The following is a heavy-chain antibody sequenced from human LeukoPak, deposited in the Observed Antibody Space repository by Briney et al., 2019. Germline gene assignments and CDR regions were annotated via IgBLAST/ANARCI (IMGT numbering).Heavy chain of an antibody. Sequence: PGGSLRLSCEASGFTFSIYWMHWVRQVPGEGLVWVSRINSDGSSTTYADSVKGRFTISRDNAKNTLNLQMNSLRVEDTAVYYCAREGRVTGYDFDYWGQGTLVTVSS. J-gene: IGHJ4*02. CDR1: GFTFSIYW. CDR3: AREGRVTGYDFDY. CDR2: INSDGSST. V-gene: IGHV3-74*03. D-gene: IGHD5-12*01.